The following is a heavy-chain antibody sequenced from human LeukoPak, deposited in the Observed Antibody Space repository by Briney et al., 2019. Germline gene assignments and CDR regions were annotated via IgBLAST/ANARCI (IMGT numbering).Heavy chain of an antibody. Sequence: PGGSLRLSCAASGFTFSSYAMSWVRQAPGKGLEWVSAISGSGGSTYYADSVKGRFTISRDNARDSMYLQMNSLRAEDTAMYYCGRVGGRSVSAKGDAFDIWGQGTMVTVSS. CDR3: GRVGGRSVSAKGDAFDI. V-gene: IGHV3-23*01. J-gene: IGHJ3*02. CDR2: ISGSGGST. CDR1: GFTFSSYA. D-gene: IGHD3-10*01.